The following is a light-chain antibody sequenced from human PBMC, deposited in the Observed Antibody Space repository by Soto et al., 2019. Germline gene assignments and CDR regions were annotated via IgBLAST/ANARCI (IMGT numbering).Light chain of an antibody. CDR3: QQRKSYPIT. CDR2: AAS. J-gene: IGKJ5*01. Sequence: EIQLTQSPSFLSASVGDRVTITCRASQDINTYLAWYQQKPGKAPKLLIFAASTLQNGVPSRFSGSGSGTEFTVTITSLQPEDFATYYCQQRKSYPITFGQGTRLEI. V-gene: IGKV1-9*01. CDR1: QDINTY.